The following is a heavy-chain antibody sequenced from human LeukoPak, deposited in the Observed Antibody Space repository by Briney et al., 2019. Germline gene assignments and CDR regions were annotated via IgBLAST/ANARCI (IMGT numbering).Heavy chain of an antibody. Sequence: GASVKVSCKASGYTFTCYYMHWVRQAPGQGLEWMGWINPNSGGTNYAQNFQGRVNMTRDTFISTAYMELSRLRSDDTAVYYCARVAMTVVQYYFDYWGQGTLVTVSS. V-gene: IGHV1-2*02. D-gene: IGHD4-23*01. CDR1: GYTFTCYY. CDR3: ARVAMTVVQYYFDY. J-gene: IGHJ4*02. CDR2: INPNSGGT.